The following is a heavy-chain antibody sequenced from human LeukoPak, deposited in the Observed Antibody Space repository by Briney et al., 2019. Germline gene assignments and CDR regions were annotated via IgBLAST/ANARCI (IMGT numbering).Heavy chain of an antibody. J-gene: IGHJ4*02. D-gene: IGHD4-11*01. Sequence: SETLSLTCAVYGGSFSGYYWSWIRQPPGKGLEWIGEINHSGSTNYNPSLKSRVTISVDTSKNQFSLKLSSVTAADTAVYYCARVLSNYYGGSGWGLDYWGQGTLVTVSS. CDR3: ARVLSNYYGGSGWGLDY. V-gene: IGHV4-34*01. CDR2: INHSGST. CDR1: GGSFSGYY.